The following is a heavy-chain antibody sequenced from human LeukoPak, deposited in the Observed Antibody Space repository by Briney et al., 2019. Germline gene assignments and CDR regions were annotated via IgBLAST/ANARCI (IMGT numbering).Heavy chain of an antibody. V-gene: IGHV1-69*05. D-gene: IGHD2-15*01. J-gene: IGHJ6*03. CDR2: IIPIFGTA. CDR1: GYTFTSYA. CDR3: ARFVVGPYYYMDV. Sequence: SVKVSCKASGYTFTSYAISWVRQAPGQGLEWMGGIIPIFGTANYAQKFQGRVTITTDESTSTAYMELSSLRSEDTAVYYCARFVVGPYYYMDVWGKGTTVTVSS.